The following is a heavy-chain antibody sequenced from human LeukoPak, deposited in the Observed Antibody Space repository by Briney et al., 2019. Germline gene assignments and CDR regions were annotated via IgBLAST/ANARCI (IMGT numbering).Heavy chain of an antibody. CDR1: GDSVSNNNGG. J-gene: IGHJ6*03. V-gene: IGHV6-1*01. CDR3: ARGKRGYSGYDYSYYYYMDV. D-gene: IGHD5-12*01. CDR2: TYYWSKWNN. Sequence: SQTLSLTFAISGDSVSNNNGGWNWIRQSPSRGLEWLGRTYYWSKWNNDYAVSVKSRITINADTSKNQFSLHLYSVTPEDTAVYYCARGKRGYSGYDYSYYYYMDVWGKGTTVTVSS.